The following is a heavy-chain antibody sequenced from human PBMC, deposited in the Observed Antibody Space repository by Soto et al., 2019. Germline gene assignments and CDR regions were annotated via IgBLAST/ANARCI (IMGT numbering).Heavy chain of an antibody. D-gene: IGHD4-4*01. CDR2: ISSSSSYI. CDR1: GFTFSSYS. Sequence: GGSLRLSCAASGFTFSSYSMNWVRQAPGKGLEWVSSISSSSSYIYYADSVKGRFTISRDNAKNSLYLQMNSLRAEDTAVYYCARETLSNQEYYYYYYMDVWGKGTTVTVSS. V-gene: IGHV3-21*01. CDR3: ARETLSNQEYYYYYYMDV. J-gene: IGHJ6*03.